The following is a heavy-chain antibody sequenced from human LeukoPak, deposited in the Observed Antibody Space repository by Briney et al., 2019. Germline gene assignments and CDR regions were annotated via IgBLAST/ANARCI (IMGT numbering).Heavy chain of an antibody. V-gene: IGHV1-24*01. CDR2: FDPEDGET. CDR1: GYTLTELS. CDR3: AREKSPYYDFWSGYYPD. Sequence: ASVKVYCKVSGYTLTELSMHWVRQAPGKGLEWMGGFDPEDGETIYAQKFQGRVTMTRDTSISTAYMELSRLRSDDTAVYYCAREKSPYYDFWSGYYPDWGQGTLVTVSS. D-gene: IGHD3-3*01. J-gene: IGHJ4*02.